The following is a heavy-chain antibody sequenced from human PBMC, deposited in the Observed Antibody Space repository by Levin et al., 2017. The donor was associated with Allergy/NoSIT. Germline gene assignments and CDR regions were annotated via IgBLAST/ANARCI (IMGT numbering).Heavy chain of an antibody. Sequence: GASVKVSCVASGVTFTNYAINWVRQAPGKGLEWVSGIDRSGDSTYYADSVKGRFTISRDNSKSTLYLQMSSLRAEDTAIYYCTKDRYCTTVSCPTDYWGQGTLVTVSS. D-gene: IGHD2-8*01. J-gene: IGHJ4*02. CDR1: GVTFTNYA. V-gene: IGHV3-23*01. CDR2: IDRSGDST. CDR3: TKDRYCTTVSCPTDY.